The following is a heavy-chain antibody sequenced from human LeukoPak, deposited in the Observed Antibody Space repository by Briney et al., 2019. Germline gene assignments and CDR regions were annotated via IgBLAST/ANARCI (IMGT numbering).Heavy chain of an antibody. V-gene: IGHV1-18*01. Sequence: XXGISWVRQAPGQGLEWMGWISAYNGNTNYAQKLQGRVTMTTDTSTSTAYMELRSLRSDDTAAYYCARGPEVTTISYYYYYMDVWGKGTTVTVSS. D-gene: IGHD2-21*02. CDR1: XXG. J-gene: IGHJ6*03. CDR2: ISAYNGNT. CDR3: ARGPEVTTISYYYYYMDV.